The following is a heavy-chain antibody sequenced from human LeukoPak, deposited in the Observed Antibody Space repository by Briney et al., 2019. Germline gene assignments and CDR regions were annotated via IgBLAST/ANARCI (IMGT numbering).Heavy chain of an antibody. V-gene: IGHV4-39*01. D-gene: IGHD3-10*01. J-gene: IGHJ1*01. CDR2: IYYSGST. CDR1: GGSISSSSYY. Sequence: TLSLTCTVSGGSISSSSYYWGWIRQPPGKGLEWIGSIYYSGSTYYNPSLKSRVTISVDTSKNQFSLKLGSVTAADTAVYYCARGSYYGSGSYIQHWGQGTLVTVSS. CDR3: ARGSYYGSGSYIQH.